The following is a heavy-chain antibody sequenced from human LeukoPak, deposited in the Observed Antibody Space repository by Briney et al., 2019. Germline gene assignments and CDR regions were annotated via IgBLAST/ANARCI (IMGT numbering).Heavy chain of an antibody. CDR3: ARIGDGYNPLIDY. Sequence: GGSLRLSCAASGFTFSSYWMNWARQAPGKGLEWVAVIWYDGSNKYYADSVKGRFTISRDNSKNTLYLQMNSLRAEDTAVYYCARIGDGYNPLIDYWGQGTLVTVSS. CDR2: IWYDGSNK. D-gene: IGHD5-24*01. CDR1: GFTFSSYW. V-gene: IGHV3-33*08. J-gene: IGHJ4*02.